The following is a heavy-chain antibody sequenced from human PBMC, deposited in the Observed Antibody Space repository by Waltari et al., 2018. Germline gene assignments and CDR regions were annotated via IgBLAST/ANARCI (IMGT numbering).Heavy chain of an antibody. Sequence: QVQLGQSGAEVKKPGASVKVSCKASGYPFTSYAINWVRQATGQGLEWMGWMNPNSGNTGYAQKFQGRVTMTRNTSISTAYMELSSLRSEDTAVYYCARGRHSSSWYGGGYWGQGTLVTVSS. V-gene: IGHV1-8*01. CDR2: MNPNSGNT. CDR1: GYPFTSYA. J-gene: IGHJ4*02. D-gene: IGHD6-13*01. CDR3: ARGRHSSSWYGGGY.